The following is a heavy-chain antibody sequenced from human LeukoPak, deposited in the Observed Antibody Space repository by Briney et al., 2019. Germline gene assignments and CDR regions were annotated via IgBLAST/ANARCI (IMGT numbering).Heavy chain of an antibody. J-gene: IGHJ4*02. Sequence: PGGSLRLSCAASGFTFKNAWMSWVRQAPGKGLEWVSYISSSGSTILYADSVKGRFTISRDNAKNSLYLQMNSLRAEDTAVYYCARNLSPVDYWGQGTLVTV. V-gene: IGHV3-11*04. CDR1: GFTFKNAW. D-gene: IGHD3-16*02. CDR2: ISSSGSTI. CDR3: ARNLSPVDY.